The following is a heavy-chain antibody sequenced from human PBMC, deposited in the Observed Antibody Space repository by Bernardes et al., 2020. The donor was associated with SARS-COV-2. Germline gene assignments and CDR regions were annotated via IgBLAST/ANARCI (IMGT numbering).Heavy chain of an antibody. J-gene: IGHJ4*02. CDR1: GFSFSAYW. Sequence: VGSLRLSCVVSGFSFSAYWMHWVRQAPGKGLVWVSRLNEHGTITTYADSVKGRFTISRDNAKNTLYLQMNSLRAEDTATYYCVRDLAGGRGSWGQGTLVTVSS. V-gene: IGHV3-74*03. CDR3: VRDLAGGRGS. CDR2: LNEHGTIT. D-gene: IGHD2-15*01.